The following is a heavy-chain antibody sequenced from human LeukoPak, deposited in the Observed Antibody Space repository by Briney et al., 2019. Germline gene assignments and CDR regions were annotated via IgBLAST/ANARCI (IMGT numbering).Heavy chain of an antibody. D-gene: IGHD1-26*01. V-gene: IGHV3-73*01. CDR2: VRSKANSYAT. CDR1: GSTFSGSA. CDR3: TNLAISGDY. Sequence: GGSLKLSCAASGSTFSGSAMHWVRQASGKGLEWVGRVRSKANSYATAYAASVKGRFTISRDDSKNTAYLQMNSLKTEDTAVYYCTNLAISGDYWGQGTLVTVSS. J-gene: IGHJ4*02.